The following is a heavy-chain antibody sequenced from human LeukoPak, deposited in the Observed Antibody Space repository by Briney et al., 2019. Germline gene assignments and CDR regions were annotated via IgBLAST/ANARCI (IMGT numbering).Heavy chain of an antibody. CDR3: ARRTYGDYVDY. J-gene: IGHJ4*02. V-gene: IGHV1-69*05. Sequence: SVKVSCKASGGTFSSYAISWVRQAPGQGLEWMGGIIPIFGTANYAQKFQGRATITTGESTSTAYMELSSLRSEDTAVYYCARRTYGDYVDYWGQGTLVTVSS. CDR1: GGTFSSYA. D-gene: IGHD4-17*01. CDR2: IIPIFGTA.